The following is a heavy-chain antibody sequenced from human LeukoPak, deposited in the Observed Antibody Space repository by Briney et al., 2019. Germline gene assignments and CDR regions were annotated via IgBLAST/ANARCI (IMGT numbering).Heavy chain of an antibody. CDR3: ARDLSAAFDF. CDR1: GFTVSSNY. J-gene: IGHJ4*02. CDR2: LLDERRN. Sequence: GGSLRLSCAASGFTVSSNYMSWVRQAPGKGLEWVAVLLDERRNNYANSVKGRFTISRDISKDTLYLQMDSLRAEDTAVYYCARDLSAAFDFWGQGILVTVSS. D-gene: IGHD6-19*01. V-gene: IGHV3-53*01.